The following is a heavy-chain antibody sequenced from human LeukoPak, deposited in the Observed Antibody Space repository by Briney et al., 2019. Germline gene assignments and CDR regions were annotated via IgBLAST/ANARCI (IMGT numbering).Heavy chain of an antibody. CDR2: FYNSGST. CDR3: ARGPDYAKLGY. J-gene: IGHJ4*02. V-gene: IGHV4-39*07. CDR1: GGSFSSSNNY. Sequence: PSETLSLTCSVSGGSFSSSNNYWGWIRQSPGKGLECIGSFYNSGSTYYNPSLKSRVTISIDTSKNQFSLKLSSVTAADTAVYYCARGPDYAKLGYWGQGTLVTVSS. D-gene: IGHD4-17*01.